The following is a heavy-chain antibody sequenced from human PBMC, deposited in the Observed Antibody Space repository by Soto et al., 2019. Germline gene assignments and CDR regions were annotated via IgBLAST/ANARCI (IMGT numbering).Heavy chain of an antibody. CDR2: IYYSGST. Sequence: ETLSLTCTVSGGSVSSGSYYWSWIRQPPGKGLEWIGYIYYSGSTNYNPSLKSRVTISVDTSKNQFSLKLSSVTAADTAVYYCARFDLAAAGTGGWFDPWGQGTLVTVSS. J-gene: IGHJ5*02. CDR1: GGSVSSGSYY. D-gene: IGHD6-13*01. V-gene: IGHV4-61*01. CDR3: ARFDLAAAGTGGWFDP.